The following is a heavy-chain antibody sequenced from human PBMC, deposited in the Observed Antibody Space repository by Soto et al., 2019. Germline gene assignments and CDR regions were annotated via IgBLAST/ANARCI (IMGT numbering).Heavy chain of an antibody. V-gene: IGHV3-33*01. J-gene: IGHJ4*02. Sequence: QVQLVESGGGVVQPGRSLRLSCAASGFTFSSYGMHWVRQAPGKGLEWVAVIWYDGSNKYYADSVKGRFTISRDNSKNTLYLQMSSLRSEDTAVYYCARGSWTYGSGSYPDYWGQGTLVTVSS. CDR2: IWYDGSNK. D-gene: IGHD3-10*01. CDR3: ARGSWTYGSGSYPDY. CDR1: GFTFSSYG.